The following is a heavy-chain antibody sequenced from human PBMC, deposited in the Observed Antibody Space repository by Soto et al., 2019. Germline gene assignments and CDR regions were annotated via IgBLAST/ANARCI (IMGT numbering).Heavy chain of an antibody. Sequence: QVHLVQSETEVKEPGASVTVSCKTSHATFTGYTINWVRQAPGQGLEWLGWISSLSGNTYYARDFKRSLTIPTTTSAPTASRELRSQRSDDPAVYFCARETVTSGGGFGPRGRGTLAPASS. CDR1: HATFTGYT. CDR3: ARETVTSGGGFGP. CDR2: ISSLSGNT. J-gene: IGHJ5*02. V-gene: IGHV1-18*04. D-gene: IGHD4-17*01.